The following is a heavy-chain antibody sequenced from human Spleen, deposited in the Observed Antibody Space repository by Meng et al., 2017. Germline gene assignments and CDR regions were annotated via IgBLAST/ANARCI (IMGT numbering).Heavy chain of an antibody. Sequence: SVKVSCKASGGTFSSYTISWVRQAPGQGLEWMGRIIPILGIANYAQKFQGRVTITADKSTSTAYMELSSLRSEDTAVYYCAREGEWLRLGCSGGSCYGMDYWGQGTPVTVSS. CDR3: AREGEWLRLGCSGGSCYGMDY. D-gene: IGHD2-15*01. CDR2: IIPILGIA. V-gene: IGHV1-69*04. CDR1: GGTFSSYT. J-gene: IGHJ4*02.